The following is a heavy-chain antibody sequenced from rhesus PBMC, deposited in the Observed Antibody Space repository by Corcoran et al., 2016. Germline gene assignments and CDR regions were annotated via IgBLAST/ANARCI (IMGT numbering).Heavy chain of an antibody. CDR2: IRGRGYT. V-gene: IGHV4-160*01. Sequence: QVRLQQWGEGLVKPSETLSLTCAVYGGSISGNYWSWIRQPPGQGLEWIGRIRGRGYTDYNPSLKSRFNISTGPSKNQFALKLSSVTAADTAVYDCASEEDSRWSGYFEFWGQGALVTVSS. CDR3: ASEEDSRWSGYFEF. CDR1: GGSISGNY. D-gene: IGHD6-13*01. J-gene: IGHJ1*01.